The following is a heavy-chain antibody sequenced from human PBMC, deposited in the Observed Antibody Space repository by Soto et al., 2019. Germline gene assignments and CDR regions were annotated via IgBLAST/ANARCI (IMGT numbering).Heavy chain of an antibody. CDR2: ISYDGNYK. Sequence: GGSLRLSCAASEFSFSNYAIHWVRQAPGKGLEWVSSISYDGNYKYYADSVKGRFTISRDNSKNTLYLQMNSLRTEDTAVYYCARGRVMGGIDLNLYVMDVWGQGTTVTVSS. V-gene: IGHV3-30-3*01. J-gene: IGHJ6*02. CDR1: EFSFSNYA. D-gene: IGHD5-12*01. CDR3: ARGRVMGGIDLNLYVMDV.